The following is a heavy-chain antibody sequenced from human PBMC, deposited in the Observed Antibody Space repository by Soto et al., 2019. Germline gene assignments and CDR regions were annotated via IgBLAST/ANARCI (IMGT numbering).Heavy chain of an antibody. CDR3: AKAVTNTY. CDR1: GFTFSSYG. D-gene: IGHD4-17*01. V-gene: IGHV3-30*18. CDR2: ISYDGSNK. Sequence: PGGSLRLSCAASGFTFSSYGMHWVRQAPGKGLEWVAVISYDGSNKYYADSVKGRFTISRDNSKNTLYLQMNSLRAEDTAVYYCAKAVTNTYWGQGTLVTVSS. J-gene: IGHJ4*02.